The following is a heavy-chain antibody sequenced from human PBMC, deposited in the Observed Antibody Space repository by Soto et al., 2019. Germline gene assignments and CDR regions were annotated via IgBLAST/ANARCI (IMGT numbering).Heavy chain of an antibody. D-gene: IGHD3-9*01. CDR3: ARGPYYDILTGYYSANWFDP. Sequence: QVQLVQSGAEVKKPGASVKVSCRASGYTFTSYGISWVRQAPGQGLEWMGWISAYNGNTNYAQKLQGRVTMTTDTSTSTAYMELRSLRSDDTAVYYCARGPYYDILTGYYSANWFDPWGQGTLVTVSS. CDR2: ISAYNGNT. V-gene: IGHV1-18*01. J-gene: IGHJ5*02. CDR1: GYTFTSYG.